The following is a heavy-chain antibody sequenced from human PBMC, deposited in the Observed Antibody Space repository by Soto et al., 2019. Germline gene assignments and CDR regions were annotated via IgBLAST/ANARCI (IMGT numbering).Heavy chain of an antibody. CDR1: GFTFSSYV. CDR3: ARDTLGSCKGGPCYRLQH. D-gene: IGHD2-15*01. Sequence: GGSLRLSCAASGFTFSSYVMHWVRQAPGKGLEWVAAIWNDGSDSYHVDSVKGGFTISRDNSKNTLYLQMNSLRVEDTAVYYCARDTLGSCKGGPCYRLQHWGQGTLVT. V-gene: IGHV3-33*01. J-gene: IGHJ1*01. CDR2: IWNDGSDS.